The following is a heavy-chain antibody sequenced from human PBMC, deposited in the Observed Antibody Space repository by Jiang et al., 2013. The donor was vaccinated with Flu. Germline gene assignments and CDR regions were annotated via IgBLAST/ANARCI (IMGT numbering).Heavy chain of an antibody. Sequence: TCSVSGDSISNYYWSWIRQTPGKGLEWIGYVVYSGATNYNPSLTGRVTISQDKSKNQFSLKLTYVTAADTAVYYCARGGVQWLGPRDNWFDPWGQGTLVTVSS. CDR3: ARGGVQWLGPRDNWFDP. CDR1: GDSISNYY. J-gene: IGHJ5*02. CDR2: VVYSGAT. D-gene: IGHD6-19*01. V-gene: IGHV4-59*01.